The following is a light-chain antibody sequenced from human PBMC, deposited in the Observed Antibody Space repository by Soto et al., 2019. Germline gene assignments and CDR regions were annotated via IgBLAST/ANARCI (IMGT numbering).Light chain of an antibody. Sequence: ENVLTQSPATLSLSPGERATLSCRASQSIANYLAWYQQKPGQAPRLLIYDASNRATGIPARFSGSGSETDFTLTIDTLEPEDFAVYYCQQRNFWPLTFGPGTKVDIK. CDR1: QSIANY. J-gene: IGKJ3*01. CDR3: QQRNFWPLT. CDR2: DAS. V-gene: IGKV3-11*01.